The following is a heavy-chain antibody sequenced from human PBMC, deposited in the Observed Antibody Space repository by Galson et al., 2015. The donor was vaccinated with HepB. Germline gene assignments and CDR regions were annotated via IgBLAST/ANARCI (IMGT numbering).Heavy chain of an antibody. Sequence: SLRLSCAASGFTFSTYAMSWVRQASGKGLEWVSAISGSGGSTYYADSVKGRFTISRDNSKSTLYLQMNSLRAEDTAVYYCAKVGSSNSWYGYFYGMDVWGQGTTVTVSS. V-gene: IGHV3-23*01. D-gene: IGHD6-13*01. J-gene: IGHJ6*02. CDR3: AKVGSSNSWYGYFYGMDV. CDR1: GFTFSTYA. CDR2: ISGSGGST.